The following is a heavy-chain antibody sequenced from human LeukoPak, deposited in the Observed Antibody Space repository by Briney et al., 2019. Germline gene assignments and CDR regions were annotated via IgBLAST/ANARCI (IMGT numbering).Heavy chain of an antibody. CDR1: GGSISSSSYY. V-gene: IGHV4-39*01. CDR2: IYYSGST. Sequence: SETLSLTCTVSGGSISSSSYYWGWIRQPPGKGLEWIGSIYYSGSTYYNPSLKSRVTISVDTSKNQFSLKLSSVTAAGTAVYYCARLTEYSSSDAFDIWGQGTMVTVSS. D-gene: IGHD6-6*01. CDR3: ARLTEYSSSDAFDI. J-gene: IGHJ3*02.